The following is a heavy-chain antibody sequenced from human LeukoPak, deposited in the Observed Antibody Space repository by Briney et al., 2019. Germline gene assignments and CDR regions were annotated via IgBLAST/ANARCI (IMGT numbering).Heavy chain of an antibody. CDR1: GGSFSGYY. CDR2: INHSGST. Sequence: PSETLSLTCAVYGGSFSGYYWSWIRQPPGKGLEWIGEINHSGSTNYNPSLKSRVTISVDTSKNQFSLKLSSVTAADTAVYYCARGAGRPPLNWFDPWGQGTLVTVSS. CDR3: ARGAGRPPLNWFDP. D-gene: IGHD2-15*01. J-gene: IGHJ5*02. V-gene: IGHV4-34*01.